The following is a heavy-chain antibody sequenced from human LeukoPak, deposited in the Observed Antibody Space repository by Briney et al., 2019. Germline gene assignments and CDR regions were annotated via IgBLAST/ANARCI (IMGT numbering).Heavy chain of an antibody. V-gene: IGHV3-48*01. J-gene: IGHJ4*02. CDR2: ISRNSDTI. CDR3: STSPSFGSSWYQFNY. CDR1: GFTFSDYS. Sequence: GGSLRLSCAASGFTFSDYSMNWVRQAPGKGLEWVSYISRNSDTIWYADSVKGRFTISRDNSRDTLYLQMNSLRAEDTAVYYCSTSPSFGSSWYQFNYWGQGTLVTVSS. D-gene: IGHD6-13*01.